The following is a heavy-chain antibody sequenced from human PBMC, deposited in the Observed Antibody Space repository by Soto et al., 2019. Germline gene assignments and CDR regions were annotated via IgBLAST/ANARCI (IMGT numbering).Heavy chain of an antibody. J-gene: IGHJ4*02. CDR3: VSQRTTVPTQAHFDY. CDR1: GGSVTNSSYY. V-gene: IGHV4-39*01. Sequence: PSETLSLTCTVSGGSVTNSSYYWGWLRQSPGKGLEWIGSVYYRGRSYSKSPVKSRVTISVDTSKNRFSLSLNSVTASDTAVYFCVSQRTTVPTQAHFDYWGPGALVTVSS. D-gene: IGHD4-17*01. CDR2: VYYRGRS.